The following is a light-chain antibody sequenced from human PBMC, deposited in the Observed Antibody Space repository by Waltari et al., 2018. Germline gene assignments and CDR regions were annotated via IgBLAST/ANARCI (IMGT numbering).Light chain of an antibody. J-gene: IGLJ3*02. CDR3: QSYDSSNLWV. CDR1: SGSIASNS. V-gene: IGLV6-57*03. Sequence: NFMLTQPHSVSESPGKTVTISCTRSSGSIASNSVQWSQQRPGSAPTTVIYEDNQRPSGVPDRFSGSIDSSSNSASLTISGLKTEDEADYYCQSYDSSNLWVFGGGTKLTVL. CDR2: EDN.